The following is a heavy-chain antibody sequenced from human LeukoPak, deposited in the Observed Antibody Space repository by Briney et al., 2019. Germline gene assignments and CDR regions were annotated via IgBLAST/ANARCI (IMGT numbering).Heavy chain of an antibody. V-gene: IGHV3-23*01. D-gene: IGHD2-2*01. Sequence: GGSLRLSCAASGVTFSSYAMSWVRQAPGKGLEWVSAISGSGGSTYNADSEKGRFTISRDNSKNTLYLQMNSLRAEDTAVYYCAKDRGYCSSTSCYGIMDYWGPGTLVTVSS. J-gene: IGHJ4*02. CDR2: ISGSGGST. CDR3: AKDRGYCSSTSCYGIMDY. CDR1: GVTFSSYA.